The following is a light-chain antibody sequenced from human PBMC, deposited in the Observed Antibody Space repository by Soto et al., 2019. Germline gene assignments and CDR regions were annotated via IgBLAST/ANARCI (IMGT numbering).Light chain of an antibody. CDR2: GAS. J-gene: IGKJ4*01. CDR1: QGIGND. Sequence: AIQMTQSPSSLSASVGDRVTITCRASQGIGNDLGWYQQKPGKVPNLLIYGASSVRSGVPSRFSGSGSGTDFTLTISTLQPEDFATYYCLQDYSYPLTVGGGTKVYVK. V-gene: IGKV1-6*01. CDR3: LQDYSYPLT.